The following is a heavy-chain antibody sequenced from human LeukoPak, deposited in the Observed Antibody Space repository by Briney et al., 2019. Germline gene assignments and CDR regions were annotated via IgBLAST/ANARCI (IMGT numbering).Heavy chain of an antibody. V-gene: IGHV4-34*01. J-gene: IGHJ4*02. Sequence: PSETLSLTCAVYGGSFSGYYWSWIRQPPGKGLEWIGEINHSGGTNYNPSLKSRVTISVDTSKNQFSLKLSSVTAADTAVYYCADGGYGSGSYSLDYWGQGTLVTVSS. CDR1: GGSFSGYY. CDR3: ADGGYGSGSYSLDY. CDR2: INHSGGT. D-gene: IGHD3-10*01.